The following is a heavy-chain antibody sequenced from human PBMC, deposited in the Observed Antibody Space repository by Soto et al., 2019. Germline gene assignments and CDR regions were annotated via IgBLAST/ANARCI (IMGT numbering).Heavy chain of an antibody. CDR2: ISNDGSNK. J-gene: IGHJ4*02. V-gene: IGHV3-30*18. D-gene: IGHD3-22*01. CDR3: AKDPRAIEVSGPFDF. Sequence: GGSLRLSCAASGFTFRSYGMHWVRQAPGKGLQWVAAISNDGSNKYYADSVKGRFAISRDNSKKTVLLQMNSLRGDDTAVYYCAKDPRAIEVSGPFDFWGQGTLVTVSS. CDR1: GFTFRSYG.